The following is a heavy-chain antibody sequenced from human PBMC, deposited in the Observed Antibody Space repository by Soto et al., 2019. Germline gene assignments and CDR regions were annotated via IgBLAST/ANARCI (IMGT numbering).Heavy chain of an antibody. V-gene: IGHV3-9*01. CDR2: ISWNSGNI. CDR3: VRSKGGYSYGTPFDY. J-gene: IGHJ4*02. Sequence: GGSLRHSCAASGCTYDDYAMHWVRQVLGKGLEWVSSISWNSGNIGYADSVKGRFTTSRDNAKNSLYLQMNSLRPEDTALYYCVRSKGGYSYGTPFDYWGQGTLVTVSS. CDR1: GCTYDDYA. D-gene: IGHD5-18*01.